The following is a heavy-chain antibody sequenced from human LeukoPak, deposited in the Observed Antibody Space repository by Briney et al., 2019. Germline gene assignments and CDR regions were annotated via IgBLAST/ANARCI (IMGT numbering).Heavy chain of an antibody. CDR2: IKQDGSQK. Sequence: GGSLRLSCAASGFTFSSCWMTWVRQAPGKGLEWVANIKQDGSQKFYLDSVKGRFTISRDNAKESLFLQMNSLRAEDTAVYYCARHYDSTAYSLDYWGQGTLVTVSS. V-gene: IGHV3-7*01. CDR1: GFTFSSCW. D-gene: IGHD3-22*01. J-gene: IGHJ4*02. CDR3: ARHYDSTAYSLDY.